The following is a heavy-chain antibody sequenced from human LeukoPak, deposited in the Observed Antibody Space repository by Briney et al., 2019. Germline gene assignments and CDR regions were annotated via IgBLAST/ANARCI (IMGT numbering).Heavy chain of an antibody. V-gene: IGHV3-23*01. J-gene: IGHJ4*02. D-gene: IGHD3-9*01. CDR3: AKRRDILIG. CDR2: IGDSGGDT. CDR1: GFTFSSYA. Sequence: PGGSLRLSCAASGFTFSSYAMSWVRQAPGKGLEWVSAIGDSGGDTYYADSVKGRFTISRDNSKNTLYLQMNSLRAEDTAVYYCAKRRDILIGWGQGTLVTVSS.